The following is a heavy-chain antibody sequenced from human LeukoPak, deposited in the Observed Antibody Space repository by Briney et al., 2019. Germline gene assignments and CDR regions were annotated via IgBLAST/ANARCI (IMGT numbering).Heavy chain of an antibody. V-gene: IGHV4-34*01. Sequence: SETLSLTCAVYGGSFSGYYWSWIRQLPGKGLEWIGEINHSGSTNYNPSLKSRVTISVDTSKNQFSLKLSSVTAADTAVYYCASITMIVADGDYWGQGTLVTVSS. J-gene: IGHJ4*02. CDR2: INHSGST. CDR1: GGSFSGYY. D-gene: IGHD3-22*01. CDR3: ASITMIVADGDY.